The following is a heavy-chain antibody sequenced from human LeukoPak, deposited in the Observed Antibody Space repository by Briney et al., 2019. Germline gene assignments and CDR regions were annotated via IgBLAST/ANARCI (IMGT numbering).Heavy chain of an antibody. D-gene: IGHD4-23*01. CDR2: ISAYNGNT. Sequence: ASVKVSCKASGYTFTSYGISWVRQAPGQGLEWMGWISAYNGNTNYAQKLQGRVTMTTDTSTSTAYMELRSLRSDDTAVYYCARDYGGNSADDAFDIWGQGTMVTVSS. CDR3: ARDYGGNSADDAFDI. J-gene: IGHJ3*02. CDR1: GYTFTSYG. V-gene: IGHV1-18*01.